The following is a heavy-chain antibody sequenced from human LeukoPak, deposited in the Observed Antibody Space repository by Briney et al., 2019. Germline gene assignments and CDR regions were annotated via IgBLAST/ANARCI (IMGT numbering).Heavy chain of an antibody. D-gene: IGHD3-22*01. CDR2: IYTSGST. J-gene: IGHJ4*02. Sequence: PSETLSLTCTVSGGSISSGSYYWSWIRQPAGKGLEWIGRIYTSGSTNYNPSLKSRVTISVDTSKNQFSLKLSSVTAADTAVYYCAREWGYYDSSGYYDYWGQGTLVTVSS. V-gene: IGHV4-61*02. CDR3: AREWGYYDSSGYYDY. CDR1: GGSISSGSYY.